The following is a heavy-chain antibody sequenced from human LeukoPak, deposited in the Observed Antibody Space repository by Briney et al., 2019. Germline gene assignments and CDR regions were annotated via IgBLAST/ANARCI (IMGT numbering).Heavy chain of an antibody. CDR1: GVSISSYY. D-gene: IGHD2-8*01. CDR2: IYYSGST. CDR3: ARGSLGYCTNGVCYYDY. J-gene: IGHJ4*02. V-gene: IGHV4-59*01. Sequence: SETLSLTCTVSGVSISSYYWSWIRQPPGKGLEWIGYIYYSGSTNYNPSLKSRVTISVVTSKNQFCLKLSSVTAADTDVYYCARGSLGYCTNGVCYYDYWGQGTLVTVSS.